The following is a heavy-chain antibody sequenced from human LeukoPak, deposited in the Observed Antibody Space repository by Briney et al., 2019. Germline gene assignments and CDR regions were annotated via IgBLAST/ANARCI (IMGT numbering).Heavy chain of an antibody. J-gene: IGHJ6*03. CDR2: INQDGNKK. D-gene: IGHD4-23*01. CDR1: GFTFSSYW. V-gene: IGHV3-7*01. CDR3: ARYGGYYMDV. Sequence: GGSLRLSCAVSGFTFSSYWMTWVRQAPGRGLEWVANINQDGNKKYCVDSVKGRFTISRDNAKNSSYLQMNSLRAEDTAVYYCARYGGYYMDVWGKGTTVTVSS.